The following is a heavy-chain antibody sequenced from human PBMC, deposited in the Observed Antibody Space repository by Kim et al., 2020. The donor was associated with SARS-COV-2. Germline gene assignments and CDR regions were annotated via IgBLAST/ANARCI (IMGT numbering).Heavy chain of an antibody. CDR2: T. Sequence: THYTPSLKSRAPISVDRSKNPFSLALTSVTAADTAVYYCTRGPSSDYFDYWGQGTLVTVSS. D-gene: IGHD6-19*01. CDR3: TRGPSSDYFDY. J-gene: IGHJ4*02. V-gene: IGHV4-30-2*01.